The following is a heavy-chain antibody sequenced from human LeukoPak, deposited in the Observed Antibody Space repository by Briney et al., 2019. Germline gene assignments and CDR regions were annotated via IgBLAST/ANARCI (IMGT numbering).Heavy chain of an antibody. CDR1: DGSISSYY. V-gene: IGHV4-4*07. D-gene: IGHD2-8*01. Sequence: SETLSLTCTVSDGSISSYYWSWIRQPAGKGLEWIGRIYTSGSTNYNPSLKSRVTMSVDTSKNQFSLKLSSVTAADTAVYYCARGGLLVLMVYATGFDPWGQGTLVTVSS. CDR2: IYTSGST. CDR3: ARGGLLVLMVYATGFDP. J-gene: IGHJ5*02.